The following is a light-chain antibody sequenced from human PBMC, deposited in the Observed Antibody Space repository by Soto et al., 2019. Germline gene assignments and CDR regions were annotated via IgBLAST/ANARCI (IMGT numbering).Light chain of an antibody. CDR3: ATWDDSLPAV. CDR1: TSNIGSKT. V-gene: IGLV1-44*01. CDR2: NNN. J-gene: IGLJ2*01. Sequence: QSVLTQPPSASGTPGQRVTISCSGSTSNIGSKTVSWYQQLPGSAPRVLIYNNNERPSRVPDRFSGSKSGTSASLAISGLQSEDEADYYCATWDDSLPAVFGGGTKLTVL.